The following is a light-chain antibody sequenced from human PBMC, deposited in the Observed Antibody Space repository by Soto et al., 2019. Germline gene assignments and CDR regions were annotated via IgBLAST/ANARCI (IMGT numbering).Light chain of an antibody. CDR3: QQYYRTPYT. J-gene: IGKJ2*01. V-gene: IGKV4-1*01. Sequence: DIVMTQSPDSLSVSLGERATINCKSSQGVLYTSNNKNYLAWYQQKPGQPPKLLIYWASTRESWVPDRFSGRGFGADFTLTNNSLQAEDVAVYFCQQYYRTPYTFGQWTKLEIK. CDR2: WAS. CDR1: QGVLYTSNNKNY.